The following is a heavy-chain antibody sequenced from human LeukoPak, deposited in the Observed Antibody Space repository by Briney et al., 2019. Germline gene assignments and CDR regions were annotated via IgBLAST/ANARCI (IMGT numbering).Heavy chain of an antibody. Sequence: GGSLRLSCAASGVMFSNYVMSWPRQAPGKGVEWVSSISGSGGSTYHGDSVKGRWTISRDSSKNTLFLQMNSLRAEDTAVYYCAKHREYCSSFGCNLYYPYYGMDVWGQGTTVTVSS. J-gene: IGHJ6*02. D-gene: IGHD2-2*01. CDR1: GVMFSNYV. CDR3: AKHREYCSSFGCNLYYPYYGMDV. V-gene: IGHV3-23*01. CDR2: ISGSGGST.